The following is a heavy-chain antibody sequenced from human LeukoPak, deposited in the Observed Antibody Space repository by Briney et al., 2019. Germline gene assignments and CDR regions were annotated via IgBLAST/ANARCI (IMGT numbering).Heavy chain of an antibody. Sequence: GGSLRLSCAASGFTFSSYSMSWVRQAPGKGLEWVSSISSSSSYIYYADSVKGRFTISRDNAKNSLYLQMNSLRAEDTAVYYCARDGGYSGSYYGYWGQGTLVTVSS. J-gene: IGHJ4*02. D-gene: IGHD1-26*01. CDR2: ISSSSSYI. CDR3: ARDGGYSGSYYGY. CDR1: GFTFSSYS. V-gene: IGHV3-21*01.